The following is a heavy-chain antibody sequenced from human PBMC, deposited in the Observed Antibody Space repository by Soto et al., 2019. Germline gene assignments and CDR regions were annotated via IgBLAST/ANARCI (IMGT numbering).Heavy chain of an antibody. V-gene: IGHV3-30*03. D-gene: IGHD3-16*01. CDR2: MAYDGNNK. CDR1: GFTFSSYG. Sequence: GGSLRLSCVASGFTFSSYGMHWVRQAPGKGLEWVALMAYDGNNKYYADSVTGRFTISRDNSKNTLYLQMNSLRAEDTAVYYSETEQSDTFGYFDYWGQGTLVTVSS. J-gene: IGHJ4*02. CDR3: ETEQSDTFGYFDY.